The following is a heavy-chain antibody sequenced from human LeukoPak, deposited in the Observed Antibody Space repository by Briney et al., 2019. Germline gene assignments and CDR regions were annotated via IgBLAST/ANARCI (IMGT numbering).Heavy chain of an antibody. Sequence: SVKVSCKASGGTFSSYAISWVRQAPGQGLEWMGGIIPIFGTANYAQKFQGRVTITRDTSASTAYMELSSLRSEDTAVYYCARVGFHDSSGYYSLDYYYGMDVWGQGTTVTVSS. D-gene: IGHD3-22*01. J-gene: IGHJ6*02. CDR3: ARVGFHDSSGYYSLDYYYGMDV. CDR1: GGTFSSYA. CDR2: IIPIFGTA. V-gene: IGHV1-69*05.